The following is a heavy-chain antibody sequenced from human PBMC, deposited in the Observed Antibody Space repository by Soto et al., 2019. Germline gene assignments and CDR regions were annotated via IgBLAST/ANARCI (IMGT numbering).Heavy chain of an antibody. J-gene: IGHJ2*01. D-gene: IGHD2-15*01. CDR2: IIPILGIA. CDR3: ARDGYCSGGSCQYWYFDL. V-gene: IGHV1-69*08. Sequence: QVQLVQSGAEVKKPGSSVKVSCKASGGTFSSYTISWLRQAPGQGLEWMGRIIPILGIANYAQKFQGRVTITADKSTSTAYMELSSLRSEDTAVYYCARDGYCSGGSCQYWYFDLWGRGTLVTVSS. CDR1: GGTFSSYT.